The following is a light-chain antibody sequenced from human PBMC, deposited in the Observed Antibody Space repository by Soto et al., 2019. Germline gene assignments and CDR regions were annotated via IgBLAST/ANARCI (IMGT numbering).Light chain of an antibody. J-gene: IGLJ2*01. CDR2: GNN. CDR3: GTWDSSLGAGA. V-gene: IGLV1-51*02. CDR1: SSEIGKNF. Sequence: QSVLTQPPSVSEAPGQEVTISCSGSSSEIGKNFVSWYQQLPGAAPKLLIYGNNNRPSGIPDRFSGSKSGTSATLGITGLHTADEAYYYCGTWDSSLGAGAFGGGTKLTVL.